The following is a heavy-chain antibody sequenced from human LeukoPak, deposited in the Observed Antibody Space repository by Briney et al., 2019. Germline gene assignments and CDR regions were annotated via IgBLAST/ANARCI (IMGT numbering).Heavy chain of an antibody. CDR1: GGSISSGSYY. Sequence: SETLSLTCTVSGGSISSGSYYWSWIRQPAGKGVEWIGRVSTSGNTMYNPSLKSRVTISIDPSRDQFSLNLNSVTAADTAVYFCARAIVVPYYFDSWGQGTLLTVSS. V-gene: IGHV4-61*02. D-gene: IGHD2-15*01. CDR2: VSTSGNT. CDR3: ARAIVVPYYFDS. J-gene: IGHJ4*02.